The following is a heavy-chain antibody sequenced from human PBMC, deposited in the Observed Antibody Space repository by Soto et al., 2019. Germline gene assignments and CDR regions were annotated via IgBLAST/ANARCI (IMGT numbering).Heavy chain of an antibody. V-gene: IGHV4-34*01. D-gene: IGHD2-15*01. J-gene: IGHJ2*01. CDR2: INHSGST. Sequence: KGLEWMGEINHSGSTNYNPSLKSRVTISVDTSKNQFSLKLSSVTAADTAVYYCAIFFFQAEDGIRDTVPVSAFLLNRSSDL. CDR3: AIFFFQAEDGIRDTVPVSAFLLNRSSDL.